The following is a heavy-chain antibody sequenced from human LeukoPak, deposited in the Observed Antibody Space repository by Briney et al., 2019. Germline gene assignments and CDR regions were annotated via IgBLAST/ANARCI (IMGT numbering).Heavy chain of an antibody. CDR2: IYYSGST. D-gene: IGHD2-15*01. V-gene: IGHV4-39*01. CDR1: GGSISSSSYY. J-gene: IGHJ5*02. Sequence: SETLSLTCTVSGGSISSSSYYWGWIRQPPGKGLEWIGSIYYSGSTYYNPSLKSRVTISVDTSKNQFSLKLSSVTAADTAVYYCARIYCSGGSCYSPGWFDPWGQGTLVTVSS. CDR3: ARIYCSGGSCYSPGWFDP.